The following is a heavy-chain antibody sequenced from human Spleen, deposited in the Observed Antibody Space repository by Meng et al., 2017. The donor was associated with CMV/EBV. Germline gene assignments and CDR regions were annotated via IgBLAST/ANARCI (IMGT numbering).Heavy chain of an antibody. D-gene: IGHD3-3*01. V-gene: IGHV3-15*01. CDR1: GFTFSNAW. CDR3: AREYDFWSGPPLYYYYGMDV. CDR2: IKGKTDGGTT. Sequence: GESLKISCAASGFTFSNAWMSWVRQAPGKGLEWVGRIKGKTDGGTTDYAAPVKGRFTISRDDSKNTLYLQMNSLRAEDTAVYYCAREYDFWSGPPLYYYYGMDVWGQGTTVTVSS. J-gene: IGHJ6*02.